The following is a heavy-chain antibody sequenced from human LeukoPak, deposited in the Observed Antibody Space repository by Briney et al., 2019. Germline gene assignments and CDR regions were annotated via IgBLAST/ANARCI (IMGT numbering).Heavy chain of an antibody. CDR2: ISSSSSYI. J-gene: IGHJ6*02. CDR1: GFTFSSYN. D-gene: IGHD6-13*01. Sequence: GGSLRLSCAASGFTFSSYNMNWVRQAPGKGLEWVSSISSSSSYIYYADSVKGRFTISRDNAKNTLYLQMNSLRAEDTAVYYCARDKIAAAGTDYYYGMDVWGQGTTVTVSS. V-gene: IGHV3-21*01. CDR3: ARDKIAAAGTDYYYGMDV.